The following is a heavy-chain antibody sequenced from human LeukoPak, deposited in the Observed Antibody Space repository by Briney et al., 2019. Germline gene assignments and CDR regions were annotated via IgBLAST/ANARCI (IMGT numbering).Heavy chain of an antibody. J-gene: IGHJ6*02. V-gene: IGHV5-51*01. Sequence: GESLKISCKGSGYSFTSYWIGWVRQMPGKGLEWMGIIYPGDSDTRYSPSFQGQVTISADMSTSTAYMELSSLRSEDTAVYYCAADGGTYYYGSGSYYNPVLDVWGQGTTVTVSS. CDR3: AADGGTYYYGSGSYYNPVLDV. CDR2: IYPGDSDT. CDR1: GYSFTSYW. D-gene: IGHD3-10*01.